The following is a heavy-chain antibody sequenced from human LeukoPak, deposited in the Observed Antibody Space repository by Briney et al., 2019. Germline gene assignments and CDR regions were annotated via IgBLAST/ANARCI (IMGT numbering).Heavy chain of an antibody. V-gene: IGHV1-46*01. CDR2: INPSGGST. CDR1: GYTFTSYY. D-gene: IGHD6-19*01. Sequence: ASVKVSCKASGYTFTSYYMHWVRQAPGQGLEWMGIINPSGGSTSYAQKFQGRVTMTRDTSTSTVYMELSSLRSEDTAVYYCARQGIAVAVRGYSDYWGQGTLVTVSS. CDR3: ARQGIAVAVRGYSDY. J-gene: IGHJ4*02.